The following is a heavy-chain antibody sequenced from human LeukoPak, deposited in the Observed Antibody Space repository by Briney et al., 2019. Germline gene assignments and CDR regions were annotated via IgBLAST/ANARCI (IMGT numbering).Heavy chain of an antibody. CDR3: TRADTSCSGGSCYFYYYYMDV. D-gene: IGHD2-15*01. V-gene: IGHV1-2*02. CDR2: INPNSGGT. J-gene: IGHJ6*03. CDR1: GYTFTGYY. Sequence: ASVKVSCKASGYTFTGYYMHWVRQAPGQGLEWMGWINPNSGGTNYAQKFQGRVTMTRDTSISTAYMELSRLRSDDTAVYYCTRADTSCSGGSCYFYYYYMDVWGKGTTVTVSS.